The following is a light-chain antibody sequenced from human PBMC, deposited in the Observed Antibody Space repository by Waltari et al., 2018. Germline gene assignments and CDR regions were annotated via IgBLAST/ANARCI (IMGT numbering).Light chain of an antibody. CDR2: GAS. Sequence: EVVLTQSPGTLSLSPGERATLSCRASQSINSNHLAWYQQKPGQGPRLLIYGASSRATGIPDTFSGSGSGTDFTLTITRLEPEDFAVYYCQQFGRSPTTFGQGTKLEIE. V-gene: IGKV3-20*01. CDR3: QQFGRSPTT. CDR1: QSINSNH. J-gene: IGKJ2*01.